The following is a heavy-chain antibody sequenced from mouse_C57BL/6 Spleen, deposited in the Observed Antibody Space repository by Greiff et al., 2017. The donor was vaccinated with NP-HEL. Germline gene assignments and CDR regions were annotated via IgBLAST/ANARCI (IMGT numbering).Heavy chain of an antibody. V-gene: IGHV1-50*01. CDR3: ARGITTDRYY. Sequence: QVQLQQPGAELVKPGASVKLSCKASGYTFTSYWMQWVKQRPGQGLEWIGEIDPSDSYTNYNQKFKGKATLTVDTSSSTAYMQLSSLTSEDSAVYYCARGITTDRYYWGQGTTLTVSS. J-gene: IGHJ2*01. D-gene: IGHD1-1*01. CDR1: GYTFTSYW. CDR2: IDPSDSYT.